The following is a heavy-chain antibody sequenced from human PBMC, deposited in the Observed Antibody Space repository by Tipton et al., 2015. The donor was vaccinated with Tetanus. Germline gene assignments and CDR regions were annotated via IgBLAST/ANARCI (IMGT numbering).Heavy chain of an antibody. CDR3: AKYAEDRHAYDN. J-gene: IGHJ4*02. CDR1: GGSISSGGYY. CDR2: IYYSGST. V-gene: IGHV4-31*03. D-gene: IGHD2-2*01. Sequence: TLSLTCTVSGGSISSGGYYWSWIRQHPGKGLEWIGDIYYSGSTYYNPSLKSRVTISVDTSKNQFSLKLNSVTAADTAVYYCAKYAEDRHAYDNWGQGTLVTVSS.